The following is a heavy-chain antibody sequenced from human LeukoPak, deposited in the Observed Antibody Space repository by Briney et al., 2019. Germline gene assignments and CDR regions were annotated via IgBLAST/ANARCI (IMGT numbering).Heavy chain of an antibody. CDR2: ISGSGGST. Sequence: GGTLRLSCAASGVTFSSYGMSWVRQAPGKGLEWVSAISGSGGSTYYADSVKGRFTISRDNSKNTLYLQMNSLRAEDTAVYYCAKDGYFDWLYYFDYWGQGTLVTVSS. CDR3: AKDGYFDWLYYFDY. V-gene: IGHV3-23*01. CDR1: GVTFSSYG. D-gene: IGHD3-9*01. J-gene: IGHJ4*02.